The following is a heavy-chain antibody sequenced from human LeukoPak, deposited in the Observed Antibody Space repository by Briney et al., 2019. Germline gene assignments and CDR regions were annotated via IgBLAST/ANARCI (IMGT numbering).Heavy chain of an antibody. CDR3: AKDRRHSSGWYYGAFDI. CDR1: GFTLSSYA. CDR2: ITTSGTRT. Sequence: GGSLRLSCATSGFTLSSYAMSWVRQAPGKGLEWVSGITTSGTRTYYADSVKGRFTISRDNSKNTLYLQMNSLRAEDTAVYYCAKDRRHSSGWYYGAFDIWGQGTMVTVSS. V-gene: IGHV3-23*01. D-gene: IGHD6-19*01. J-gene: IGHJ3*02.